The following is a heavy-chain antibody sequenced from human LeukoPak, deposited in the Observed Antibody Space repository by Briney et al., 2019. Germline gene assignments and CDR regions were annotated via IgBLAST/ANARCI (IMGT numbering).Heavy chain of an antibody. J-gene: IGHJ4*02. D-gene: IGHD1-26*01. Sequence: PPGGSLRLSCAASRFTFSNYAMSWVRQAPGKGLEWVSAITGNGDYTDYADSVKGRFTISRDNSKNTAYLQMNSLRSEDTAVYYCAKRSGINYGFFDSWGQGTLVTVSS. CDR2: ITGNGDYT. V-gene: IGHV3-23*01. CDR1: RFTFSNYA. CDR3: AKRSGINYGFFDS.